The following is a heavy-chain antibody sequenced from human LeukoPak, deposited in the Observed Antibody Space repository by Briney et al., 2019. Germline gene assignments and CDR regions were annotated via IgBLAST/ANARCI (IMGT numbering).Heavy chain of an antibody. CDR1: GGSVNRGTFF. J-gene: IGHJ4*02. CDR3: ARSPSGYRFDS. V-gene: IGHV4-61*01. Sequence: PAETLSLTCAVSGGSVNRGTFFWTWIRKPPGKGLEWIGYISNSGSTNYHPSLKSRVTISSDTSKTQFTLKLTSVTAADTAVCYCARSPSGYRFDSWGQGTLVIVSS. D-gene: IGHD3-22*01. CDR2: ISNSGST.